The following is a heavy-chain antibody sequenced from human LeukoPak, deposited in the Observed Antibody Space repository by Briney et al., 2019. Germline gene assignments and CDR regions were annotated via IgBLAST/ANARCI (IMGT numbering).Heavy chain of an antibody. D-gene: IGHD2-2*01. V-gene: IGHV3-23*01. J-gene: IGHJ4*02. CDR3: ASRGVVPAATPFDY. CDR1: GFTFSNYV. CDR2: ITGSGGTS. Sequence: HPGGSLRLSCAASGFTFSNYVMNWVRQAPGKGLEWVSAITGSGGTSYYADSVKGRFTISRDNSEDTLYVQLNSLRAEDTAVYYCASRGVVPAATPFDYWGQGTLVTVSS.